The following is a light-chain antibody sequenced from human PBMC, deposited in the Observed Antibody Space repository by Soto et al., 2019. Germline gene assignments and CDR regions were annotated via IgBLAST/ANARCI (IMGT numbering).Light chain of an antibody. CDR3: QQRCNWPPI. Sequence: EIVLTQSPATLSLSPGERATRSCRASQSVSSYLAWYQQKPGQAPRLLIYDASNRATGIPARFSGSGSGTDFTLTISSLEPEDFAVYYCQQRCNWPPIFGQGTKLEIK. J-gene: IGKJ2*01. CDR1: QSVSSY. CDR2: DAS. V-gene: IGKV3-11*01.